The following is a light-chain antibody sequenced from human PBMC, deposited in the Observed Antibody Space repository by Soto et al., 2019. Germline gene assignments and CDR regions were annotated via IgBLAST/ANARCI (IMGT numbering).Light chain of an antibody. Sequence: EIVLTQSPATLSLSPGERATLSCRASQSVNNYLAWYQQRTGQAPRLLIYDASNRATGIPARFSGSGSGTDFTLTISSLEPEDFAVYYCQQRGNRPPWTFGQGTKVDIK. CDR3: QQRGNRPPWT. CDR2: DAS. V-gene: IGKV3-11*01. J-gene: IGKJ1*01. CDR1: QSVNNY.